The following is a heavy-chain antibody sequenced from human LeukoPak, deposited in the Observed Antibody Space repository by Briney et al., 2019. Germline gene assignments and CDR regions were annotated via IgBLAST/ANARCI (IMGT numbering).Heavy chain of an antibody. CDR3: ARIPPHYDSSGYYYPENYYLDY. V-gene: IGHV3-7*01. J-gene: IGHJ4*02. D-gene: IGHD3-22*01. CDR1: GFTFSSYW. CDR2: IKQDGSEK. Sequence: PGGSLRLSCAASGFTFSSYWMSWVRQAPGKGLEWVANIKQDGSEKYYVDSVKGRFTISRDNAKNSLYLQMNSLRAEDTAVYYCARIPPHYDSSGYYYPENYYLDYWGQGTLVTVSS.